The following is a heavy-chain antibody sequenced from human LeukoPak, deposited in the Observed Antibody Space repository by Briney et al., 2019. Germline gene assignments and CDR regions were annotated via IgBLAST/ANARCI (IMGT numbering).Heavy chain of an antibody. V-gene: IGHV4-59*01. Sequence: SETLSLTCTVSGGSISSYYWSWIRQPPGKGLEWIGYIYYSGSTNCNPSLKSRVTISVDTSKNQFSLKLSSVTAADTAVYYCARGADGGATYYYYYGMDVWGQGTTITVSS. CDR1: GGSISSYY. CDR3: ARGADGGATYYYYYGMDV. D-gene: IGHD1-26*01. CDR2: IYYSGST. J-gene: IGHJ6*02.